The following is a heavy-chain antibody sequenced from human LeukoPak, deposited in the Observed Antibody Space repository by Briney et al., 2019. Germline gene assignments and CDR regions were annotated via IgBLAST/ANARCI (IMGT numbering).Heavy chain of an antibody. Sequence: VASVKVSCKASGYPFTKFYMHWVRQAPGHGLEWMGLMSPNGDSTLYSQKFQGRVTMTRDTSTSTDYMELSSLRSEDTAVYYCARDNSDTVKGECSGACYWWFDPWGQGTLVTVSS. V-gene: IGHV1-46*01. CDR1: GYPFTKFY. CDR3: ARDNSDTVKGECSGACYWWFDP. D-gene: IGHD6-19*01. J-gene: IGHJ5*02. CDR2: MSPNGDST.